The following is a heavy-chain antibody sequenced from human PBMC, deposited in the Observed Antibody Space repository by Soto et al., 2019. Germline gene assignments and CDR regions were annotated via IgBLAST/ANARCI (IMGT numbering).Heavy chain of an antibody. CDR3: ARRV. CDR2: ISAGSDST. CDR1: GFTFSNYP. J-gene: IGHJ4*02. Sequence: EVQVLESGGGLVQPGGSLRLSCATSGFTFSNYPMNWVRQAPGKGLEWVSGISAGSDSTYYADSVKGRFTIFRDNSKNSVYLQMNSLRAEDTAVYYCARRVWGQGTLVTVSS. V-gene: IGHV3-23*01.